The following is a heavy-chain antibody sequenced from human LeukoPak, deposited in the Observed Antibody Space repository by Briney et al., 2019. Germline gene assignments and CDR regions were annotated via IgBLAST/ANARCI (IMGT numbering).Heavy chain of an antibody. D-gene: IGHD4-11*01. CDR1: GFTFSTYR. Sequence: GGSLRLSCAASGFTFSTYRMSWVRQAPGKGLEWVANIKQDGSEKHYADSVKGRFTISRDDAKNSLYLQMSSLRAEDTAVYYCTRVEETATTAAIIRKYSYYYYYMDVWGKGNTVTVSS. V-gene: IGHV3-7*01. CDR3: TRVEETATTAAIIRKYSYYYYYMDV. J-gene: IGHJ6*03. CDR2: IKQDGSEK.